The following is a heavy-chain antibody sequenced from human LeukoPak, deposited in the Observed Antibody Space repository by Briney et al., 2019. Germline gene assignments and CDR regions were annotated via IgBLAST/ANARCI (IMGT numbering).Heavy chain of an antibody. V-gene: IGHV1-69*05. D-gene: IGHD2-2*01. Sequence: SVNVSCKASGYTFTSYGISWVRQAAGQGLERMGGIIPIFGTANYAQKFQGRVMITTDESTSTAYMELSSLRSEDTAVYYCARDRSCSSTSCYYYYYLDVWGKGTTVTVSS. J-gene: IGHJ6*03. CDR1: GYTFTSYG. CDR3: ARDRSCSSTSCYYYYYLDV. CDR2: IIPIFGTA.